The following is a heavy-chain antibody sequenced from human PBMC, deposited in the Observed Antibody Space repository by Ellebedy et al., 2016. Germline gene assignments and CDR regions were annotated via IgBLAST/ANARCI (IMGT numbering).Heavy chain of an antibody. CDR3: ARHGPYGGNPVGFYYYYYYMDV. Sequence: GESLKISXKGSGYSFTSYWIGWVRQMPGKGLEWMGIIYPGDSDTRYSPSFQGQVTISADKSISTAYLQWSSLKASDTAMYYCARHGPYGGNPVGFYYYYYYMDVWGKGTTVTVSS. D-gene: IGHD4-23*01. V-gene: IGHV5-51*01. CDR1: GYSFTSYW. J-gene: IGHJ6*03. CDR2: IYPGDSDT.